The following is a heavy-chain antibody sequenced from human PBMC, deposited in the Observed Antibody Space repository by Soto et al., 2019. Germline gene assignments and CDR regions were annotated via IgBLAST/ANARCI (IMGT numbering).Heavy chain of an antibody. D-gene: IGHD3-9*01. CDR1: GGSFSGYY. Sequence: QVQLQQWGAGPLRPVETLSLTCGVSGGSFSGYYWAWILQSPGKGLAWIGELNDRGSINYNPSLKSRVSISVDTSNNHYSLDLRSVTAADTAAYYCGRESHDILTGPPWVSYLELWGRGILVTVSS. CDR3: GRESHDILTGPPWVSYLEL. J-gene: IGHJ2*01. V-gene: IGHV4-34*01. CDR2: LNDRGSI.